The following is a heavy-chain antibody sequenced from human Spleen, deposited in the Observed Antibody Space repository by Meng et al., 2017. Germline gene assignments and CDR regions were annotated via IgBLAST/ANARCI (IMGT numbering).Heavy chain of an antibody. CDR3: ARDEDISAAGKLFGDY. CDR2: IHTKSGDT. V-gene: IGHV1-2*06. J-gene: IGHJ4*02. Sequence: GELVQAGVEVKNPGASVMFSCQPSDYNFPDYYIPWVRRAPGQGLEWMGRIHTKSGDTHYAQKFQARVTMTGDTSISTAYMELSGLRSDDTAMYYCARDEDISAAGKLFGDYWGQGTLVTVSS. D-gene: IGHD6-25*01. CDR1: DYNFPDYY.